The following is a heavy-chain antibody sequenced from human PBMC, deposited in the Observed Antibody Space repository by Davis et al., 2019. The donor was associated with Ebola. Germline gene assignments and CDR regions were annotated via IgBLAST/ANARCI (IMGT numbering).Heavy chain of an antibody. CDR1: GGSISSHY. CDR3: ARDERATLWAFDI. J-gene: IGHJ3*02. Sequence: PSETLSLTCAVSGGSISSHYWSWIRQPPGKGLEWIGYIYYSGSTNYNPSLKSRVTISVDTSKNQFSLKLSSVTAADTAVYYCARDERATLWAFDIWGQGTMVTVSS. D-gene: IGHD1-26*01. V-gene: IGHV4-59*11. CDR2: IYYSGST.